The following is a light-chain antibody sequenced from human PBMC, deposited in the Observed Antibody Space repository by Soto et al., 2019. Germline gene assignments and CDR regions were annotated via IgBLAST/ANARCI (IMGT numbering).Light chain of an antibody. Sequence: DIQMTQSPSTLSASVGDRVTITCRASQSISSYLAWYQQKPGKAPKLLIYKASTLESGVPSRFSGGGSGTEFTLIIISLQPDDFATSYCQQYYTFSYTFGQGTKLEIK. CDR1: QSISSY. J-gene: IGKJ2*01. CDR3: QQYYTFSYT. V-gene: IGKV1-5*03. CDR2: KAS.